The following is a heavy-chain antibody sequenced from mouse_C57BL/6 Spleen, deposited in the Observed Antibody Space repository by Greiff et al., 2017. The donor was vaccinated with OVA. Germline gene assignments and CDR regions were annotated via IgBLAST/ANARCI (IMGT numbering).Heavy chain of an antibody. V-gene: IGHV5-17*01. CDR3: ARPQTAQASWFAY. Sequence: DVMLVESGGGLVKPGGSLKLSCAASGFTFSDYGMHWVRQAPEKGLEWVAYISSGSSTIYYADTVKGRFTISRDNAKNTLFLQMTSLRSEDTAMYYCARPQTAQASWFAYWGQGTLVTVSA. CDR1: GFTFSDYG. D-gene: IGHD3-2*02. CDR2: ISSGSSTI. J-gene: IGHJ3*01.